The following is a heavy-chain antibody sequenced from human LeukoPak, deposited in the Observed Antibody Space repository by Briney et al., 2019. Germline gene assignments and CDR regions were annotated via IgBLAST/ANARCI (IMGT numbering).Heavy chain of an antibody. CDR1: GFTFSTYA. V-gene: IGHV3-23*01. Sequence: GVSLRLSCAASGFTFSTYAMSWVRQAPGKGLEWVSAISGSGGNTYYADSVKGRFTISRDNSKNTLYLQVNSLRAEDTAVYYCAKGGKWDVTPFDYWGQGTLVTVSS. CDR3: AKGGKWDVTPFDY. D-gene: IGHD1-26*01. CDR2: ISGSGGNT. J-gene: IGHJ4*02.